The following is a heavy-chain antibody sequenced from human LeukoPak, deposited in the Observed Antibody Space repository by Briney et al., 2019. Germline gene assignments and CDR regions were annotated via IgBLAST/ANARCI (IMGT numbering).Heavy chain of an antibody. J-gene: IGHJ4*02. Sequence: GGSLRLSCAASGFTFSSYAMNWVRQAPGKGLEWVSDISGSGGRTYYADSVKGRFTISRDNAKNSVYLQMNSLRAEDTAVYYCARDFSDVRGNIFDSWGQGTLVTVSS. D-gene: IGHD3-10*02. CDR2: ISGSGGRT. V-gene: IGHV3-23*01. CDR3: ARDFSDVRGNIFDS. CDR1: GFTFSSYA.